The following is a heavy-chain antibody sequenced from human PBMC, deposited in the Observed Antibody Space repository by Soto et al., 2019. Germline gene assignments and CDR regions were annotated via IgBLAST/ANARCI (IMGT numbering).Heavy chain of an antibody. CDR2: MNPNSGNT. V-gene: IGHV1-8*01. J-gene: IGHJ6*02. CDR3: ARSYYDSSAYYYYYGMDV. D-gene: IGHD3-22*01. CDR1: GYTFTSYD. Sequence: ASVKVSCKASGYTFTSYDINWVRQATGQGLEWMGWMNPNSGNTGYAQKFQGRVTMTRNTSISTAYMELSSLRSEDTVVYYCARSYYDSSAYYYYYGMDVWGQGTTVTVSS.